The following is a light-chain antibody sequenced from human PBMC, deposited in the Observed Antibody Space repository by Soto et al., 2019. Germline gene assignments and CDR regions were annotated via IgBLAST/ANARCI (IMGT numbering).Light chain of an antibody. CDR3: QQRSNWPPT. J-gene: IGKJ5*01. CDR2: GVS. CDR1: QNVYTD. Sequence: EIVLTQSPATLSVSPGEGATLSCSASQNVYTDLAWYQQKPGQAPRLLIYGVSTRATGIPDRFSGSGSGTDFTLTISRLDPEDFAVYYCQQRSNWPPTFGQGTRLEIK. V-gene: IGKV3D-20*02.